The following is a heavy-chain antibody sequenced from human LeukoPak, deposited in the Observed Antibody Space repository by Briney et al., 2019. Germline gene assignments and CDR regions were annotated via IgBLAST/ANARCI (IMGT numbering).Heavy chain of an antibody. CDR2: IIPIFGTA. Sequence: ASVKVSCKASGGTCSSYAISWVRQAPGQGLEWMGGIIPIFGTANYAQKFQGRVTITADESTSTAYMELSSLRSEDTAVYYCARASASPTTVTYYFDYWGQGTLVTVSS. V-gene: IGHV1-69*13. CDR3: ARASASPTTVTYYFDY. CDR1: GGTCSSYA. J-gene: IGHJ4*02. D-gene: IGHD4-17*01.